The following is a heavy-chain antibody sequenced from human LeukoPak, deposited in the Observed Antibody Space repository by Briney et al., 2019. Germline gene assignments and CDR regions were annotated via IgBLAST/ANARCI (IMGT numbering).Heavy chain of an antibody. CDR2: ISSDGSNK. CDR3: AKDGLWFGDLTYFDY. Sequence: GGSLRLSCGASGFTFSNYGMHWVRQAPGKGLEWVAVISSDGSNKYYADSVKGRFTISRDNSKNTLFLQMNSLRAEDTAVYYCAKDGLWFGDLTYFDYWGQGTLVTVSS. V-gene: IGHV3-30*18. CDR1: GFTFSNYG. D-gene: IGHD3-10*01. J-gene: IGHJ4*02.